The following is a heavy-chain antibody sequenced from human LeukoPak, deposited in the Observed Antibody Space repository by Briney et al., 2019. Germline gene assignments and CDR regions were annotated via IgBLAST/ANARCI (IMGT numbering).Heavy chain of an antibody. J-gene: IGHJ3*02. V-gene: IGHV4-34*01. D-gene: IGHD5-12*01. CDR1: GGALSGYY. CDR3: ARVRLLDAFDI. Sequence: TSETLSLTCAVYGGALSGYYWSWIPQPPGNGLEWIGEINHSGSTNYNASLKSRVTISVDTSKNQFSLKLSSVTAADTAVYYCARVRLLDAFDIWGQGTMVTVSS. CDR2: INHSGST.